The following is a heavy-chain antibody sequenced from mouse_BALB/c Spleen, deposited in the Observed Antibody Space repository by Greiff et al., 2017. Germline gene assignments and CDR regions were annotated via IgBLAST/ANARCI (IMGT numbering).Heavy chain of an antibody. D-gene: IGHD2-4*01. CDR2: IDPSDSET. Sequence: QVQLQQSGPQLVRPGASVKISCKASGYSFTSYWMHWVKQRPGQGLEWIGMIDPSDSETRLNQKFKDKATLTVDKSSSTAYMQLSSPTSEDSAVYYCARSELRRGFAYWGQGTLVTVSA. V-gene: IGHV1S127*01. J-gene: IGHJ3*01. CDR1: GYSFTSYW. CDR3: ARSELRRGFAY.